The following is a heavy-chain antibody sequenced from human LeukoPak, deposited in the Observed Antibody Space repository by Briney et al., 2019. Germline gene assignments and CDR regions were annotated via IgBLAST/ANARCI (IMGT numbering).Heavy chain of an antibody. V-gene: IGHV4-59*08. J-gene: IGHJ4*02. Sequence: SETLSLTCTVSGGSINSYYWSWIRQPPGKGLEWIGYIYYSGSTNYNPSLKSRVTISVDTSKNQFSLKLSSVTAADTAVYYCARRYCSGGSCYFFDYWGQGTLVTVSS. CDR3: ARRYCSGGSCYFFDY. D-gene: IGHD2-15*01. CDR1: GGSINSYY. CDR2: IYYSGST.